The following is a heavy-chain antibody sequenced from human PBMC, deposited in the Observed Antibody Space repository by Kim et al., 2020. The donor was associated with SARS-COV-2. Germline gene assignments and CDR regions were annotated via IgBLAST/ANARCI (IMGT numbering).Heavy chain of an antibody. J-gene: IGHJ4*02. D-gene: IGHD2-2*01. Sequence: GGSLRLSCAASGFTFSSYWMHWVRQAPGKGLVWVSRINSDGSSTSYADSVKGRFTISRDNAKNTLYLQMNNLRAEDTAVYYCAREGVPAALYYFDYWGQGTLVTVSS. V-gene: IGHV3-74*01. CDR1: GFTFSSYW. CDR3: AREGVPAALYYFDY. CDR2: INSDGSST.